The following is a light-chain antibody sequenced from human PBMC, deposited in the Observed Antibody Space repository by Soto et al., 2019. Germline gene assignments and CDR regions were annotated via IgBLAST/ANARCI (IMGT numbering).Light chain of an antibody. CDR2: GAS. Sequence: EIVLTQSPDTLSLSPGETATLSCRTSQSVNRSYLAWYQQTPAQAPRLLIYGASSRATGIPGRFSGSGSGTDFTLTSIRLEPEDFAVYYCQHYGTSSYTFGPGTKVEI. V-gene: IGKV3-20*01. CDR1: QSVNRSY. J-gene: IGKJ2*01. CDR3: QHYGTSSYT.